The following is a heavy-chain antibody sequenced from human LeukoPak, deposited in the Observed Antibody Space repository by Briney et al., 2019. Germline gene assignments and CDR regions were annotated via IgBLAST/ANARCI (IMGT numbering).Heavy chain of an antibody. J-gene: IGHJ4*02. CDR3: ARVGDTAMVSVTWVFDGTRTFDY. CDR2: ISAYNGNT. Sequence: GASVKVSCKASGYTFTSYGISWVRQAPGQGLEWMGWISAYNGNTNYAQKLQGRVTMTTDTSTSTAYMELRSLRSDDTAVYYCARVGDTAMVSVTWVFDGTRTFDYWGQGTLVTVSS. D-gene: IGHD5-18*01. V-gene: IGHV1-18*01. CDR1: GYTFTSYG.